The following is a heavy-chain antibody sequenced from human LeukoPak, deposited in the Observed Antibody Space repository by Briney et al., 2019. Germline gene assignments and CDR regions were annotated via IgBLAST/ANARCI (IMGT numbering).Heavy chain of an antibody. J-gene: IGHJ4*02. V-gene: IGHV3-21*01. D-gene: IGHD3-9*01. CDR3: APSILTGYSFDY. CDR1: GFTFSSYS. CDR2: ISSSSSYM. Sequence: GGSLRLSCAASGFTFSSYSMNWVRQAPGKGLEWVSSISSSSSYMYYADSVKGRFTISRDNAKNSLYLQMNSLRAEDTAVYYCAPSILTGYSFDYWGQGTLVTVSS.